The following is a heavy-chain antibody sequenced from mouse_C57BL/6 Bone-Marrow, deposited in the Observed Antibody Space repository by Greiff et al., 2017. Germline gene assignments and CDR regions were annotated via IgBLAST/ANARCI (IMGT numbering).Heavy chain of an antibody. CDR2: ISSGGSYT. Sequence: EVHLVESGGDLVKPGGSLKLSCAASGFTFSSYGMSWVRQTPDKRLEWVATISSGGSYTYYPDSVKGRFTISRDNAKNTLYLQMSSLKSEDTAMYYCARLRWFFAYWGQGTLVTVSA. CDR3: ARLRWFFAY. J-gene: IGHJ3*01. D-gene: IGHD2-3*01. V-gene: IGHV5-6*01. CDR1: GFTFSSYG.